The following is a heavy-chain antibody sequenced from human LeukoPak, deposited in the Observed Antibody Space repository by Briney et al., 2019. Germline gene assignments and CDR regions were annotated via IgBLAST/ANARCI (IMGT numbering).Heavy chain of an antibody. CDR3: ARDYYGSGSYPNYYYYGMDV. CDR1: GYTFTSYG. J-gene: IGHJ6*04. Sequence: ASVKVSCKASGYTFTSYGISWVRQAPGQGLEWMGWISAYNGNTNCAQKLQGRVTMTTDTSTSTAYMELRSLRSDDTAVYYCARDYYGSGSYPNYYYYGMDVWGKGTTVTVSS. V-gene: IGHV1-18*04. CDR2: ISAYNGNT. D-gene: IGHD3-10*01.